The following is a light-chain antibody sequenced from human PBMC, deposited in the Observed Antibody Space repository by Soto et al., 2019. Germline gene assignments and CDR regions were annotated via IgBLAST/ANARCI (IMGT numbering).Light chain of an antibody. J-gene: IGLJ1*01. CDR3: AAWDDSLNGRV. Sequence: QSVLTQPPSGSGTPGQRVTISCSGSSSNIGSNTVNWYQQLPGTAPKLLIYSNNQRPSGVPDRFSGSKSGTSASLAISGLQSEDEADYYCAAWDDSLNGRVFGTGTKVTVL. CDR1: SSNIGSNT. V-gene: IGLV1-44*01. CDR2: SNN.